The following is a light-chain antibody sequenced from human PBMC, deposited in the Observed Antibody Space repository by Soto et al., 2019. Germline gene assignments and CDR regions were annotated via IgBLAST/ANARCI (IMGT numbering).Light chain of an antibody. Sequence: DIQMTQSPSSLSASVGDSVTITCRASQSISGYLNWYQQKPGKAPKVLISGASNLHNGVPSRFSGRGSGTDFTLTISSLQPEDVATSYCQQSLSTLLTFGGGTKVEIK. CDR1: QSISGY. CDR2: GAS. J-gene: IGKJ4*01. V-gene: IGKV1-39*01. CDR3: QQSLSTLLT.